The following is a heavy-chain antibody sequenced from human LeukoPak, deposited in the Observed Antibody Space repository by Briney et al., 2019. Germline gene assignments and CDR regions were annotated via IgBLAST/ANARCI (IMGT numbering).Heavy chain of an antibody. D-gene: IGHD5-12*01. J-gene: IGHJ4*02. CDR2: INPNSGGT. CDR3: SRGRADGYSGYDFGDY. CDR1: GYTFTGYY. V-gene: IGHV1-2*02. Sequence: ASVKVSCKASGYTFTGYYMHWVRQAPGQGLEWMGWINPNSGGTDYAQKFQGRVTMARDTSISTAYMELSCLTSDDTAVYYCSRGRADGYSGYDFGDYWGQGTLVTVSS.